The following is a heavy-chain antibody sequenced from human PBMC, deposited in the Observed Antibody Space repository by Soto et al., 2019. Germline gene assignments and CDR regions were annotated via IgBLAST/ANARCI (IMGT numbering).Heavy chain of an antibody. Sequence: GGSLRRSCAASGFTFSSYAMSWVRQAPGKGLEWVSAISGSGGSTYYADSVKGRFTISRDNSKNTLYLQMNSLRAEDTAVYYCSESGNRRWLQLLFDHWGQGTLVTVSS. J-gene: IGHJ4*02. CDR2: ISGSGGST. V-gene: IGHV3-23*01. D-gene: IGHD5-12*01. CDR3: SESGNRRWLQLLFDH. CDR1: GFTFSSYA.